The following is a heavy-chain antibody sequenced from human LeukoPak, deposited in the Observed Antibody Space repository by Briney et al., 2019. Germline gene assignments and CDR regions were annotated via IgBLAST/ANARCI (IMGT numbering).Heavy chain of an antibody. Sequence: GGSLRLPCAASGFTFTNFAMSWVRQAPGKGLEWVSGIGGSGGRTNYAGSVKGRFTISRDNSKNTLDLQLNSLRAEDTALYYCVKDLGRYNSGLPGVWGRGTTVTVSS. CDR2: IGGSGGRT. D-gene: IGHD6-19*01. V-gene: IGHV3-23*01. J-gene: IGHJ6*02. CDR1: GFTFTNFA. CDR3: VKDLGRYNSGLPGV.